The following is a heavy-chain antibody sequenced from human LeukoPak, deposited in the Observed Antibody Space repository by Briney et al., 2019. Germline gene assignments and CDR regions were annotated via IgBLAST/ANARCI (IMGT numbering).Heavy chain of an antibody. J-gene: IGHJ3*02. D-gene: IGHD3-3*01. CDR1: GFTFSSYG. CDR2: ISYDGSNK. V-gene: IGHV3-30*18. Sequence: SGGSLRLSCAASGFTFSSYGMHWVRQAPGKGLEWVAVISYDGSNKYYADSVKGRFTISRDNSKNTLYLQMNSLRAEDTAVYYCAKEYYDFWSGFPPAFDIWGQGTMVTVSS. CDR3: AKEYYDFWSGFPPAFDI.